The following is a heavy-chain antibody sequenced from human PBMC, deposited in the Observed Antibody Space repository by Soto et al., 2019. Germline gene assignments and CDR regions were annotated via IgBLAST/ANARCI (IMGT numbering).Heavy chain of an antibody. D-gene: IGHD7-27*01. CDR1: GFTFGCYW. CDR2: ISLDGSRT. CDR3: TRVLPGYSVGYRYYGMDV. J-gene: IGHJ6*02. Sequence: EVQLVESGGGLVQPGGSLRLSCAAPGFTFGCYWMHWVRHAPGKGLVWVSHISLDGSRTTYADSVKGRFTISRDNAKNTLYLLINSLRAEDTAVYYWTRVLPGYSVGYRYYGMDVWAQGTTVTVSS. V-gene: IGHV3-74*01.